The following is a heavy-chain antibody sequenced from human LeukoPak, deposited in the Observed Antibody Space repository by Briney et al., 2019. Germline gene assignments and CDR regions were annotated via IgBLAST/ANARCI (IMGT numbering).Heavy chain of an antibody. CDR1: GGSISSGDYY. V-gene: IGHV4-30-4*01. CDR3: ARDSPSANAFDI. D-gene: IGHD3-10*01. Sequence: PSETLSLTCTVSGGSISSGDYYWSWIRQPPGKGLEWIGYIYYSGSTYYNPSLKSRLTISVDTSKNQFSLKLSSVTAADTAVYYCARDSPSANAFDIWGQGTMVTVSS. CDR2: IYYSGST. J-gene: IGHJ3*02.